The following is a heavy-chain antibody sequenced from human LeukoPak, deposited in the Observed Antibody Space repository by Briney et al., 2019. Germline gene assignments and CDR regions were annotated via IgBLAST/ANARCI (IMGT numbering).Heavy chain of an antibody. V-gene: IGHV4-38-2*02. CDR2: FFQTDKS. CDR3: ARVLPVPYHLDA. J-gene: IGHJ4*02. CDR1: GHSTTRGYY. D-gene: IGHD1-14*01. Sequence: PSETLSLTCHISGHSTTRGYYWAWFRQSPGKGLEWIATFFQTDKSFYNASLESRVTMSLDTSKSQFSLNLTSVTAADTAVYSCARVLPVPYHLDAWGRGTQVTVSS.